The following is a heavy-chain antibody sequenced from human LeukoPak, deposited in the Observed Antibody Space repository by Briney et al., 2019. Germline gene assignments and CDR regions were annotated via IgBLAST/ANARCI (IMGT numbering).Heavy chain of an antibody. CDR1: GFTFSSSA. CDR3: AKDYCRDGNCPFPFLDS. J-gene: IGHJ4*02. Sequence: GGSLRLSCAASGFTFSSSAVTWVRQAPGKGLEWVSLVAGIGDTFYADSVKGRFILSRDNSKNTVYLQMGSLRVEDTATYYCAKDYCRDGNCPFPFLDSWGQGILVTVSS. V-gene: IGHV3-23*01. D-gene: IGHD2-15*01. CDR2: VAGIGDT.